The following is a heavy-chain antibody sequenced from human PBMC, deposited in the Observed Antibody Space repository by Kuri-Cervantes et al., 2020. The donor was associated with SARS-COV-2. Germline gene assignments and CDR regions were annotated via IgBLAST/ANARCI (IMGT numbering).Heavy chain of an antibody. CDR3: ASPYDFWSGSWYFDL. Sequence: SVNVSCKASGGTFSSYTISWVRQAPGQGLEWMGGIIPIFGTANYAQKFQGRVTITADESTSTAYMELSSLRSEDTAVYYCASPYDFWSGSWYFDLWGRGTLVTVSS. V-gene: IGHV1-69*13. J-gene: IGHJ2*01. CDR1: GGTFSSYT. D-gene: IGHD3-3*01. CDR2: IIPIFGTA.